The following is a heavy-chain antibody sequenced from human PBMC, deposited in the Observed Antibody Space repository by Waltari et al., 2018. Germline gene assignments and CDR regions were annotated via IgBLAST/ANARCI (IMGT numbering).Heavy chain of an antibody. CDR3: TRGGRDSSWYWRD. V-gene: IGHV3-7*01. Sequence: EVQLVESGGGLAKPGGSRRLACAASGLRFSNYWMTWVRQASGKGPEWVANIKQDGSEKYYMDSVKGRFTISRDNAKNSLYLQMNNLRVEDTAVYYCTRGGRDSSWYWRDWGQGTLVTVSS. D-gene: IGHD6-13*01. J-gene: IGHJ4*02. CDR2: IKQDGSEK. CDR1: GLRFSNYW.